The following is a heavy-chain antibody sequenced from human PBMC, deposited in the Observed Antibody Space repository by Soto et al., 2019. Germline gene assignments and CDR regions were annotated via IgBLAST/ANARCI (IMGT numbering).Heavy chain of an antibody. CDR3: ARGTTTVVTPSWFDP. Sequence: PSETLSLTCAVYGGSFSGYYWSWIRQPPGKGLEWIGEINHSGSTNYNPSLKSRVTISVDTSKNQFSLKLSSVTAADTAVYYCARGTTTVVTPSWFDPWGQGTLVT. V-gene: IGHV4-34*01. J-gene: IGHJ5*02. CDR1: GGSFSGYY. CDR2: INHSGST. D-gene: IGHD4-17*01.